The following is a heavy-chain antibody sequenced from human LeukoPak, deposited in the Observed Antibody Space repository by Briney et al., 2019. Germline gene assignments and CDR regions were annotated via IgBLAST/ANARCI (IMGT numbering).Heavy chain of an antibody. V-gene: IGHV3-74*01. CDR1: GFTFSSYW. Sequence: GGPLRLSCAASGFTFSSYWMHWVRPAPGKGLGWVSRIHSDGSSTSYADSVKGRFTISRDNAKNTLYPQMNSLSAEDTAVYYCARDLCSGGSCYGYWGQGTLVTVSS. J-gene: IGHJ4*02. D-gene: IGHD2-15*01. CDR2: IHSDGSST. CDR3: ARDLCSGGSCYGY.